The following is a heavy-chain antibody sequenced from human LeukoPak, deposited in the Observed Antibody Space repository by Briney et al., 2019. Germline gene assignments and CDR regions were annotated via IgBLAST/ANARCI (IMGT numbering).Heavy chain of an antibody. Sequence: PGGSLRLSCAASGFTFSSYAMSWVRQAPGKGLEWVSAISGSGGSTYYADSVKGRFTISRDNSKNTLYLQMNSLRAENTAVYYCAKVGDFWGGSRWFDPWGQGTLVTVSS. CDR1: GFTFSSYA. CDR3: AKVGDFWGGSRWFDP. D-gene: IGHD3-3*01. V-gene: IGHV3-23*01. J-gene: IGHJ5*02. CDR2: ISGSGGST.